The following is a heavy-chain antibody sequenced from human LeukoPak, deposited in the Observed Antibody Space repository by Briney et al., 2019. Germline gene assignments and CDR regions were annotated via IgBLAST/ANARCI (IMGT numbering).Heavy chain of an antibody. D-gene: IGHD2-2*01. Sequence: GGSLRLSCAASGFTFSSYAVNWVRQAPGKGLEWVSAITSAGNTYYADSVKGRFTISRDSSKNTLYLQMNSLRSEDTAVYYCAKGGGPYHLPTDYWGKGTLAPVSS. CDR1: GFTFSSYA. J-gene: IGHJ4*02. CDR2: ITSAGNT. V-gene: IGHV3-23*01. CDR3: AKGGGPYHLPTDY.